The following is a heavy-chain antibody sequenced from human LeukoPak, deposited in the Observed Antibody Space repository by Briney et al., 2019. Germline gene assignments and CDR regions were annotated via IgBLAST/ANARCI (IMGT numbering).Heavy chain of an antibody. CDR1: GFSFSTYG. J-gene: IGHJ6*02. V-gene: IGHV3-30*18. CDR3: AKDLNEVNYYDSSGYLQFYSMDV. D-gene: IGHD3-22*01. Sequence: GGSLRLSCAASGFSFSTYGMHWVRQAPGKGLEWVAVISYDGSYKYFADSVKGRFTISRDNSKNTLYLQTNNLRAEDTAMFYCAKDLNEVNYYDSSGYLQFYSMDVWGQGTTVTVSS. CDR2: ISYDGSYK.